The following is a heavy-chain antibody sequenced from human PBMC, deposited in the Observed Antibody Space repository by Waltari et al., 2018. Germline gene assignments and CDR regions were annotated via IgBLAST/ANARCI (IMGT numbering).Heavy chain of an antibody. CDR3: ARFVAATTTTTDAFDI. J-gene: IGHJ3*02. CDR1: GGSISSGSYY. Sequence: QVQLQESGPGLVKPSQSLSLTCTVSGGSISSGSYYWSWIRQPAGKGLDWIGRIYTSGSTTYNPSLKSRVTISVDTSKNQFSLKLSSVTAADTAVYYCARFVAATTTTTDAFDIWGQGTMVTVSS. CDR2: IYTSGST. D-gene: IGHD2-15*01. V-gene: IGHV4-61*02.